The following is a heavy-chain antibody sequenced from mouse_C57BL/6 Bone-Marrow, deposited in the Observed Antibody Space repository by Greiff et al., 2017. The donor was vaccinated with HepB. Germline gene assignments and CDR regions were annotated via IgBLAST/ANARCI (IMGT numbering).Heavy chain of an antibody. CDR2: IDPSDSET. J-gene: IGHJ3*01. V-gene: IGHV1-52*01. CDR1: GYTFTSYW. Sequence: VQLQQPGAELVRPGSSVKLSCKASGYTFTSYWMHWVKQRPIQGLEWIGNIDPSDSETHYNQKFKDKATLTVDKSSSTAYMQLSSLTSEDSAVYYCARGYDPAWFAYWGQGTRVTVSA. D-gene: IGHD2-2*01. CDR3: ARGYDPAWFAY.